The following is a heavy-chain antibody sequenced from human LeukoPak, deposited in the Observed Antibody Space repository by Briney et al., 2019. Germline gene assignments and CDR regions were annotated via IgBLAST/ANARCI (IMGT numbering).Heavy chain of an antibody. Sequence: GGSLRLSCAASGFTFSGYAMSWVRQAPGKGLEWVSAISGSGGSTYYADSVKGRFTISRDNSKNTLYLQMNSLRAEDTAVFYCARERSPYSSSWYSLHYMDVWGKGTTVTVSS. V-gene: IGHV3-23*01. CDR2: ISGSGGST. J-gene: IGHJ6*03. CDR1: GFTFSGYA. CDR3: ARERSPYSSSWYSLHYMDV. D-gene: IGHD6-13*01.